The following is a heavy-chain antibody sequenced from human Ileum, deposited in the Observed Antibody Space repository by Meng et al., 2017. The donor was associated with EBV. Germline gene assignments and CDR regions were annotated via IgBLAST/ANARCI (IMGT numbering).Heavy chain of an antibody. CDR1: GYTFTTYG. J-gene: IGHJ4*02. CDR2: INTNTGKP. V-gene: IGHV7-4-1*02. CDR3: ARDSEAADY. Sequence: VGLVQSGSELKKPGASVRSSCKASGYTFTTYGMNWVRQAPGQGLEWMGWINTNTGKPTYAQGLTGRFVFSLDTSVSTAYLQISSLKAEDTAVYYCARDSEAADYWGQGTLVTVSS. D-gene: IGHD6-25*01.